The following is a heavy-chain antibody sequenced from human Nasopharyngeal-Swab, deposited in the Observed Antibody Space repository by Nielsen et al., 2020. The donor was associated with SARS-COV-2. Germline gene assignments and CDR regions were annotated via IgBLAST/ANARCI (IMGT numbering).Heavy chain of an antibody. CDR2: FDPEDGET. CDR3: ATVYSAVYSSGWYFY. D-gene: IGHD6-19*01. CDR1: GYTLTELS. Sequence: ASVKVSCKVSGYTLTELSMHWVRQAPGKGLEWMGGFDPEDGETIYAQKFQGRVTITEDTSTDTAYMELSSLRSEDTAVYYCATVYSAVYSSGWYFYWGQGTLVTVSS. J-gene: IGHJ4*02. V-gene: IGHV1-24*01.